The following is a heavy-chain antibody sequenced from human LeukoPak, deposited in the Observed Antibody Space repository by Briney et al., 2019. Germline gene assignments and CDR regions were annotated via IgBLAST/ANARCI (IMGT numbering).Heavy chain of an antibody. CDR2: INPSGGSI. J-gene: IGHJ4*02. CDR3: ARDGGWDFWSGAKGPYFDY. D-gene: IGHD3-3*01. CDR1: GDTFSSYY. Sequence: ASVKVSCKASGDTFSSYYMHWVRQAPGQGLEWMGIINPSGGSISYAQKFQGRVTMTRDMSTSTVYMELSRLRSDDTAVYYCARDGGWDFWSGAKGPYFDYWGQGTLVTVSS. V-gene: IGHV1-46*01.